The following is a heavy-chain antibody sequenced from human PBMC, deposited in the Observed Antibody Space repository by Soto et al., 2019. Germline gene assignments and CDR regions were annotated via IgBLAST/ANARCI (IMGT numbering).Heavy chain of an antibody. V-gene: IGHV4-31*03. Sequence: SETLSLTCTVSGGSSSRGGYYWSWIRQHPGKGLEWIGYIYYSGSTYYNPSLKSRVTISVDTSKNQFSLKLSSVTAADTAVYYCASDSYGSLGLDYWGQGTLVTVSS. CDR3: ASDSYGSLGLDY. D-gene: IGHD5-18*01. CDR1: GGSSSRGGYY. CDR2: IYYSGST. J-gene: IGHJ4*02.